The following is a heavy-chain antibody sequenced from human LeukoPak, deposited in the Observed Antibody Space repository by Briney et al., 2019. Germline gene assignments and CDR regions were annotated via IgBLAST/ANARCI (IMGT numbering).Heavy chain of an antibody. V-gene: IGHV3-64D*09. CDR2: ISSNGGST. D-gene: IGHD6-13*01. CDR3: VKDGAAAGTLFLLGY. CDR1: GFTFSSYA. J-gene: IGHJ4*02. Sequence: GGSLRLSCSASGFTFSSYAMHWVRQAPGKGLEYVSAISSNGGSTYYADLVKGRFTISRDNSKNTLYLQMSSLRAEDTAVYYCVKDGAAAGTLFLLGYWGQGTLVTVSS.